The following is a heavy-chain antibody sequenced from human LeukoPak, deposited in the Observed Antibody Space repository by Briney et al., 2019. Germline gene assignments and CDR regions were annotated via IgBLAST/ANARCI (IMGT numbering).Heavy chain of an antibody. D-gene: IGHD4-11*01. Sequence: ASVKVSCKASGYTFTSYYMHWVRQAPGQGLEWMGIINPSGGSTSYAQKFQGRVTMTTDTSTITVYMELSSLRSEDTAVYYCARWTTTYLDYWGQGTLVTVSS. V-gene: IGHV1-46*01. J-gene: IGHJ4*02. CDR1: GYTFTSYY. CDR2: INPSGGST. CDR3: ARWTTTYLDY.